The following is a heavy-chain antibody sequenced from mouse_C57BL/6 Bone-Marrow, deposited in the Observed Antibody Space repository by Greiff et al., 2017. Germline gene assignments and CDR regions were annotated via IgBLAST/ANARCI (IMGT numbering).Heavy chain of an antibody. J-gene: IGHJ2*01. V-gene: IGHV1-64*01. D-gene: IGHD2-1*01. CDR2: IHPNSGST. Sequence: VQLQQPGAELVKPGASVKLSCKASGYTFTSYWMHWVKQRPGQGLEWIGMIHPNSGSTNYNEKFKSKATLTVDTSSSTAYMQLSSLTSEDSAVDYCARRAPFYYCISYYFDYWGQGTTLTVSS. CDR3: ARRAPFYYCISYYFDY. CDR1: GYTFTSYW.